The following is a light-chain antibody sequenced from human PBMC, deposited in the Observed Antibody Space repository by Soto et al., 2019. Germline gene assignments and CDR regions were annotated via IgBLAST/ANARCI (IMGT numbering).Light chain of an antibody. CDR1: SSNIGAGYD. V-gene: IGLV1-40*01. J-gene: IGLJ2*01. Sequence: QPVLTQPPSVSGAPGQRVTISCTGSSSNIGAGYDVHWYQQLPGTAPKLLIYGNSNRPSGVPDRFPGSKSGTSASLAITGLQAEDEADYYCQSYDSSLSGVVFGGGTQLTVL. CDR3: QSYDSSLSGVV. CDR2: GNS.